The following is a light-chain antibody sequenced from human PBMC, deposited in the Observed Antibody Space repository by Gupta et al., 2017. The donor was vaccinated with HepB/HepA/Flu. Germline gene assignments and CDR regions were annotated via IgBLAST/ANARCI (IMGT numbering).Light chain of an antibody. V-gene: IGLV2-18*02. CDR1: SSDVGTYNH. J-gene: IGLJ1*01. CDR3: SPDTSSSTVV. CDR2: DVS. Sequence: QPALTQPPSVSGSPGQSVTVSCTGTSSDVGTYNHVSWYQQHPDKAPKLIIYDVSYRPSGVPDRFSGSKSDNTASLTISGLQAEDEAEYYCSPDTSSSTVVFGAGTKVTVL.